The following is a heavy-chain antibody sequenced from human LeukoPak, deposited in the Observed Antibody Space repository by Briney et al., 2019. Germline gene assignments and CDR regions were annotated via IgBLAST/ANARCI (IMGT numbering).Heavy chain of an antibody. CDR3: ARDGQWLGLDAFDI. J-gene: IGHJ3*02. CDR2: IIPIFGTA. Sequence: SVKVSCKASGGTFISYAISWVRQAPGQGLEWMGGIIPIFGTANYAQKFQGRVTITADESTSTAYMELSSLRSEDTAVYYCARDGQWLGLDAFDIWGQGTMVTVSS. CDR1: GGTFISYA. D-gene: IGHD6-19*01. V-gene: IGHV1-69*13.